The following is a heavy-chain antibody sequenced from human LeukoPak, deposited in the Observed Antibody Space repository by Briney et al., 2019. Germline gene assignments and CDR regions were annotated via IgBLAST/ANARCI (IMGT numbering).Heavy chain of an antibody. D-gene: IGHD3-22*01. Sequence: PSETLSLTCTVSGGSIRSNFYYWGWIRQPPGKGLEWIGNIYDSGSAYYNPSLKSRVTISVDTSKNQFSLKLSSVTAADTAVYYCARDYYDSSGYYDYWGQGTLVTVSS. J-gene: IGHJ4*02. CDR1: GGSIRSNFYY. V-gene: IGHV4-39*07. CDR3: ARDYYDSSGYYDY. CDR2: IYDSGSA.